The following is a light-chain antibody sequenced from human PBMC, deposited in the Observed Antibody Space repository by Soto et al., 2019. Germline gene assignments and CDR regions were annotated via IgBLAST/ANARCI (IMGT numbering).Light chain of an antibody. Sequence: EIVMTQSPATLSVSPGERATHSCRASQSVSGNLAWYQQKPGQAPRLLIYGASTRATGIPARFSGSGSGTEFTLTISSLQSEDFAVYDCQQYNNWPRLTFGGGTKVDIK. CDR2: GAS. CDR1: QSVSGN. J-gene: IGKJ4*01. V-gene: IGKV3-15*01. CDR3: QQYNNWPRLT.